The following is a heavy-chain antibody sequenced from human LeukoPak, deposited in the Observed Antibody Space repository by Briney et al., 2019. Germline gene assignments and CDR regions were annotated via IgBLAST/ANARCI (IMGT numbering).Heavy chain of an antibody. CDR1: GDTFSSYA. CDR2: IIPIFGTT. D-gene: IGHD3-10*01. V-gene: IGHV1-69*13. J-gene: IGHJ6*04. Sequence: SVKVSCKASGDTFSSYAFNWVRQAPGQGLEWMGGIIPIFGTTNYGQKFQGRVTITADESTNTAHMELSSLRSEDTAVYYCARGRGTMIRGLIHYYYGMDVWGKGTTVTVSS. CDR3: ARGRGTMIRGLIHYYYGMDV.